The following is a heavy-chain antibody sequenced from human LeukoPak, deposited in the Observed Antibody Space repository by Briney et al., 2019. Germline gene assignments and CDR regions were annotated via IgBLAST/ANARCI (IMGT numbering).Heavy chain of an antibody. J-gene: IGHJ3*02. Sequence: GGSLRLSCAASGFTFSNAWMSWVRQAPGKGLEWVCRIKSKTDGGTTDYAAPVKGRFTISRDDSKNTLYLQMNSLKTEDTAVYYCTTSYRDGYIGDAFDIWGQGTMVTVSS. D-gene: IGHD5-24*01. CDR2: IKSKTDGGTT. CDR3: TTSYRDGYIGDAFDI. CDR1: GFTFSNAW. V-gene: IGHV3-15*01.